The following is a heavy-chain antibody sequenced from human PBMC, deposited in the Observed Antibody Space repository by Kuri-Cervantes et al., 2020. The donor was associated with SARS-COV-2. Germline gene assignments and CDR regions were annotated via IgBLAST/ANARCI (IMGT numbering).Heavy chain of an antibody. D-gene: IGHD2-2*02. CDR2: IIPILGIA. CDR3: ARDIIHCSSTSCYTGSYYYGMDV. V-gene: IGHV1-69*04. CDR1: GGTFSSYA. J-gene: IGHJ6*02. Sequence: SVKVSCKASGGTFSSYAISWVRQASGQGLEWMGRIIPILGIANYAQKFQGRVTITADKSTSTAYMELSSLRSEDTAVYYCARDIIHCSSTSCYTGSYYYGMDVWGQGTTVTVSS.